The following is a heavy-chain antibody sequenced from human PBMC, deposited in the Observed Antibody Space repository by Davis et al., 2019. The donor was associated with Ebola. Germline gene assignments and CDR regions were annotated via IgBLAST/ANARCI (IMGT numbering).Heavy chain of an antibody. J-gene: IGHJ3*02. Sequence: PGGSLRLSCAASGFTFSSYGMHWVRQAPGKGLEWVAVISYDGSNKYYADSVKGRFTISRDNSKNTLYLQMNSLRAEDTAVYYCARDPGVYTVEAFDIWGQGTMVTVSS. V-gene: IGHV3-30*03. D-gene: IGHD4-23*01. CDR1: GFTFSSYG. CDR2: ISYDGSNK. CDR3: ARDPGVYTVEAFDI.